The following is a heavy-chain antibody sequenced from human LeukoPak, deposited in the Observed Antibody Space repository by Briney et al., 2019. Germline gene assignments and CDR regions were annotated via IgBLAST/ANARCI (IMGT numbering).Heavy chain of an antibody. Sequence: PSETLSLTCAVYGGSFSDYYWSWIRQPPGKGLEWIGEINHSGSTNYNPSLKSRVTISVDTSKNQFSLKLSSVTAADTAVYCCAGGADDLRYFDRWGQGTLVTVSS. CDR1: GGSFSDYY. V-gene: IGHV4-34*01. CDR2: INHSGST. J-gene: IGHJ4*02. D-gene: IGHD3-9*01. CDR3: AGGADDLRYFDR.